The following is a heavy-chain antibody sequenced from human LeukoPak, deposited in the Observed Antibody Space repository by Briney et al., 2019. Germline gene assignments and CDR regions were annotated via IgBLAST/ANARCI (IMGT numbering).Heavy chain of an antibody. D-gene: IGHD3-3*01. CDR1: GFTFSSYW. Sequence: GGSLRLSCAASGFTFSSYWMSWVRQAPGKGLEWVANIKQDGSEKYYVDSVKGRFTISRDNAKNSLYLQMNSLRAEDTAVYYCAREGSPRFLEWSEREYAFDIWGQGTMVTVSS. CDR3: AREGSPRFLEWSEREYAFDI. J-gene: IGHJ3*02. CDR2: IKQDGSEK. V-gene: IGHV3-7*01.